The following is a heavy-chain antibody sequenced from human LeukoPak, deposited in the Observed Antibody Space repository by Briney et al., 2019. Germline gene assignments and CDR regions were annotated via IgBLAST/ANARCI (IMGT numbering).Heavy chain of an antibody. V-gene: IGHV3-21*01. J-gene: IGHJ4*02. CDR2: ITSSTTYT. Sequence: GGSLRLSCSASGFIFNTFGMNWVRQAPGKGLEWVSSITSSTTYTYYSDSVKGRFTISRDNAKNSLYLQMNSLRAEDTAVYYCARDSGGYFDRNHFGYWGQGTLVTVSS. CDR3: ARDSGGYFDRNHFGY. D-gene: IGHD3-9*01. CDR1: GFIFNTFG.